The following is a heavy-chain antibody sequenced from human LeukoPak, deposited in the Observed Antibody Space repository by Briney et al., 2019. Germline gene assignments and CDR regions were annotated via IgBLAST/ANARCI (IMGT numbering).Heavy chain of an antibody. D-gene: IGHD3-22*01. CDR3: ARAEYYYDSSGYYDY. CDR2: INAGNGNT. J-gene: IGHJ4*02. Sequence: VKVSCKASGYTFTSYAMHWVRQAPGQRLEWMGWINAGNGNTKYSQKFQGRVTITRDTSASTAYMELSSLRSGDTAVHYCARAEYYYDSSGYYDYWGQGTLVTVSS. V-gene: IGHV1-3*01. CDR1: GYTFTSYA.